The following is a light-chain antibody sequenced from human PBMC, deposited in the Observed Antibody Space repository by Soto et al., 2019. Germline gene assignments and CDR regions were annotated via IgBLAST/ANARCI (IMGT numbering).Light chain of an antibody. Sequence: LTQPRSVSGSPGQSVTISCTGASSDVGGYNYVFWYQQHPAKAPKLMIYDVSKRPSGIPDRFSGSKSGNTASLTISGLQTEDGADYCCCSYAGRYTYVFGTGTKVA. CDR3: CSYAGRYTYV. CDR1: SSDVGGYNY. V-gene: IGLV2-11*01. J-gene: IGLJ1*01. CDR2: DVS.